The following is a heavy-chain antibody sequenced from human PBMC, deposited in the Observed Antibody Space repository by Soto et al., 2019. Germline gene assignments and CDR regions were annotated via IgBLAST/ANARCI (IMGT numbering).Heavy chain of an antibody. J-gene: IGHJ4*01. CDR3: ARAKTIFGVLTVFDF. Sequence: SETLSLTCTVSGGSINSGGYYWNWIRQNPRKGLEWIGYTYYTGSTSYNPSLESRVTMSVDTSKNQFSLTLSHVTAADTAVYYCARAKTIFGVLTVFDFWGHGTLVTVS. V-gene: IGHV4-31*03. CDR1: GGSINSGGYY. CDR2: TYYTGST. D-gene: IGHD3-3*01.